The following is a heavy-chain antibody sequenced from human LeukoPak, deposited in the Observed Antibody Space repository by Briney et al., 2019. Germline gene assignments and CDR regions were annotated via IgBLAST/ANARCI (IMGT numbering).Heavy chain of an antibody. CDR2: ISSSGSTI. V-gene: IGHV3-11*01. J-gene: IGHJ3*02. CDR3: ARSSHRLLWFGGLSNAFDI. D-gene: IGHD3-10*01. Sequence: GGSLRLSCAASGFTFSDYYMSWIRQAPGKGLEWVSYISSSGSTIYYADSVKGRFTISRDNAKNSLYLQMNSLRAEDTAVYYCARSSHRLLWFGGLSNAFDIWGQGTMVTVSS. CDR1: GFTFSDYY.